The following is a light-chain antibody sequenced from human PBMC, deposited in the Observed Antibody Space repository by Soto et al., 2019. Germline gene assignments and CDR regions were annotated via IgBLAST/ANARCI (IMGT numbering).Light chain of an antibody. V-gene: IGKV3-15*01. CDR3: QQYKNGWT. CDR1: QSVSSN. CDR2: GAS. Sequence: EIVMTQSPATPSVSPGERATLSCRASQSVSSNLAWYQQKPGQAPGLLIYGASTRATGIPAKFSGGGSGTEFTLTISSLQSEDFAIYYCQQYKNGWTFGQGTKVDIK. J-gene: IGKJ1*01.